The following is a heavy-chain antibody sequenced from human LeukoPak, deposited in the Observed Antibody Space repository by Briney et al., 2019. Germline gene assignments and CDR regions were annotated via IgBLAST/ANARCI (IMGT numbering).Heavy chain of an antibody. J-gene: IGHJ3*02. D-gene: IGHD4-17*01. Sequence: SETLSLTCTVSGGSISIYYWSWIRQPPGKGLEWIGYIYYSGSTNYNPSLKSRVTISVDTSKNQFSLKLSSVTAADTAVYYRASLNDYGDDPHAFDIWGQGTMVTVSS. CDR2: IYYSGST. CDR1: GGSISIYY. CDR3: ASLNDYGDDPHAFDI. V-gene: IGHV4-59*08.